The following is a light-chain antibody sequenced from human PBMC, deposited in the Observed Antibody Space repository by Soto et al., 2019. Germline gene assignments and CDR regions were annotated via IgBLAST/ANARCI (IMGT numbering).Light chain of an antibody. CDR2: DAS. CDR3: QQRSYWPLT. J-gene: IGKJ4*01. V-gene: IGKV3-11*01. Sequence: IVLTQSPATLSLSPGEGATLSCRASQSVSNYLAWYQQKPGQAPRLLIYDASNRATGIPARFSGSGSGADFTLTISSLEPEDFAVYYCQQRSYWPLTFGGRTKVDIK. CDR1: QSVSNY.